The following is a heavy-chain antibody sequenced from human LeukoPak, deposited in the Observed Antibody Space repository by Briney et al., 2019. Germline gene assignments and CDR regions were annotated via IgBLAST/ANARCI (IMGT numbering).Heavy chain of an antibody. CDR1: GFTFDEYG. D-gene: IGHD6-6*01. V-gene: IGHV3-20*04. CDR3: ARETLGSSSSDY. Sequence: GGSLRLSCAASGFTFDEYGMSWVRQAPGKGLEWVSGINWNGGSTGYADSVKGRFTISRDNAKNSLYLQMNSLRAEDTAVYYCARETLGSSSSDYWGQGTLVTVSS. CDR2: INWNGGST. J-gene: IGHJ4*02.